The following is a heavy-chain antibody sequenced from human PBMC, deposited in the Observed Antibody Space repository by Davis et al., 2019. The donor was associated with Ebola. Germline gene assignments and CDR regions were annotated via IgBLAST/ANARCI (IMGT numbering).Heavy chain of an antibody. CDR3: TTLSGGEHTWFDP. Sequence: AASVKVSCKVSVYSLSELSIHWVRQAPGKGLEWMGGSDHDNGETFYAQKFQGRVTMAEDTDTDTAYMDLRSLKSEDTALYYCTTLSGGEHTWFDPWGQGTLVIVSS. D-gene: IGHD2-15*01. CDR2: SDHDNGET. V-gene: IGHV1-24*01. CDR1: VYSLSELS. J-gene: IGHJ5*02.